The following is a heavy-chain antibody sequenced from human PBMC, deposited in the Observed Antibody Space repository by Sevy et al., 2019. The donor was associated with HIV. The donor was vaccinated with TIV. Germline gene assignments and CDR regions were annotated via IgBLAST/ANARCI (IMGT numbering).Heavy chain of an antibody. J-gene: IGHJ4*02. CDR1: GFTFGDYA. CDR2: IRSKAYGGTT. D-gene: IGHD3-10*01. CDR3: TRDPDDYYGSGSYSLFDY. V-gene: IGHV3-49*03. Sequence: GGSLRLSCTASGFTFGDYAMSWFRQAPGKGLEWVGFIRSKAYGGTTEYAASVKGRFTISRDDSKSIAYLQMNSLKTEDTAVYYCTRDPDDYYGSGSYSLFDYWGQGTLVIVSS.